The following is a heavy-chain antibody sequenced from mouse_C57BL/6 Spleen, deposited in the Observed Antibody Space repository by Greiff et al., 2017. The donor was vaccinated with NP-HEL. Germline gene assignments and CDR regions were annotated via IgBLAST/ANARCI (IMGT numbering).Heavy chain of an antibody. CDR3: ARRSYDEGAMDY. CDR2: INPSTGGT. D-gene: IGHD2-3*01. J-gene: IGHJ4*01. V-gene: IGHV1-42*01. CDR1: GYSFTGYY. Sequence: EVQLVESGPELVKPGASVKISCKASGYSFTGYYMNWVKQSPEKSLEWIGEINPSTGGTTYNQKFKAKATLTVDKSSSTAYMQLKSLTSEDSAVYYCARRSYDEGAMDYWGQGTSVTVSS.